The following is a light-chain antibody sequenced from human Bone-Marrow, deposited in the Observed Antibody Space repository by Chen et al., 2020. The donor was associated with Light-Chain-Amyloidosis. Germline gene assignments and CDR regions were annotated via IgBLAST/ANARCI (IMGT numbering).Light chain of an antibody. V-gene: IGLV3-21*02. CDR1: NIGSTS. CDR3: QVWDRSGDRPV. CDR2: DDS. J-gene: IGLJ3*02. Sequence: SYVLTQPSSVSVAPGQTATIACGGNNIGSTSVHWYQQTPGQAPLLVVYDDSDRPSGIPERLSGSNSGNPATLSISRVEPEDEADYYCQVWDRSGDRPVFGGGTKLTVL.